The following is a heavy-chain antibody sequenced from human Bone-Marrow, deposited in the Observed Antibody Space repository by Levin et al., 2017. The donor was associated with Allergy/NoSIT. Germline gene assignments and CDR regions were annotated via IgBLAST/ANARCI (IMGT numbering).Heavy chain of an antibody. J-gene: IGHJ3*02. V-gene: IGHV3-48*01. Sequence: GESLKISCAASGFTFSSYSMNWVRQAPGKGLEWVSYISSSSSTIYYADSVKGRFTISRDNAKNSLYLQMNSLRAEDTAVYYCAGVLNWKPKAFDIWGQGTMVTVSS. CDR2: ISSSSSTI. CDR3: AGVLNWKPKAFDI. D-gene: IGHD1-1*01. CDR1: GFTFSSYS.